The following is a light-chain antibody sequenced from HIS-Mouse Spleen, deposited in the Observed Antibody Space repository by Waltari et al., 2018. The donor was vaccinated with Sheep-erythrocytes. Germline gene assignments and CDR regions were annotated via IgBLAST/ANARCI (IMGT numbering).Light chain of an antibody. J-gene: IGLJ2*01. CDR3: QAWDSSIVV. Sequence: SSELTQPPSVSVSPGQTASITCSGDKLGDKYACWYQQKPGQSPVLVIYQDTKRPSGIPERFSGSNSGNTATLTISGTQAMDEADYYCQAWDSSIVVFGGGIKLTVL. CDR1: KLGDKY. CDR2: QDT. V-gene: IGLV3-1*01.